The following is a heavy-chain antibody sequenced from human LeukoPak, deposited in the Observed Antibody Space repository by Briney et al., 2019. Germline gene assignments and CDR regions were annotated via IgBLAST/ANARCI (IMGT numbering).Heavy chain of an antibody. Sequence: GESLKISCKGSGYSFSSYWIAWVRQLPGKALAWMGIIYPSDSDSRYSPSFQGQVTISADKSINTAYLQWSSLKASDTAMYYCVRQVSGTWAYYFDYWGQGTLVTVSS. CDR1: GYSFSSYW. CDR2: IYPSDSDS. D-gene: IGHD6-19*01. V-gene: IGHV5-51*01. CDR3: VRQVSGTWAYYFDY. J-gene: IGHJ4*02.